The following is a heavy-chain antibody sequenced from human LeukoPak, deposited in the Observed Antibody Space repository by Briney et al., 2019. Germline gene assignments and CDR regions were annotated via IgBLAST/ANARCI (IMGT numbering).Heavy chain of an antibody. J-gene: IGHJ4*02. CDR1: EHTFTGYY. CDR2: MNPNVGGA. CDR3: ARGVFGESLES. V-gene: IGHV1-2*02. Sequence: ASVKVSCKASEHTFTGYYVYWVRQAPGQGLEWMGWMNPNVGGANFPQKFQGRVTVTSDPAISAAYMELRRLRSDDTAVYYCARGVFGESLESWGQGTLVTVSS. D-gene: IGHD3-10*02.